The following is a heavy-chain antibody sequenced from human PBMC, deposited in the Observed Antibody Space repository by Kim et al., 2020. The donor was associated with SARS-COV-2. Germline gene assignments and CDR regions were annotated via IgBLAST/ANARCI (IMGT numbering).Heavy chain of an antibody. CDR3: AIRNYGSSAGFLMNYFDS. Sequence: SVKVSCKTSGGSFKSYSINWVRQAPGQGLEWMGGITPIFGTTNYAQKFQGRITITADESTTTAFLEVSGLRSEDTAIYYCAIRNYGSSAGFLMNYFDSWGQGTLVTVSS. CDR2: ITPIFGTT. CDR1: GGSFKSYS. V-gene: IGHV1-69*13. D-gene: IGHD6-19*01. J-gene: IGHJ4*02.